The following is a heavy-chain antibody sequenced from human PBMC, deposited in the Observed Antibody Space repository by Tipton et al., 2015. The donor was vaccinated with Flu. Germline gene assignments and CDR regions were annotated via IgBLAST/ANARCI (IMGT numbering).Heavy chain of an antibody. V-gene: IGHV4-59*08. J-gene: IGHJ4*02. CDR1: GGSISSYY. CDR3: ACTEDSSGYYPLAFDY. CDR2: IYYSGST. D-gene: IGHD3-22*01. Sequence: LRLSCTVSGGSISSYYWSWIRQPPGKGLEWIGYIYYSGSTNYNPSLKSRVTMSVDTSKNQFSLKLSSVTAADTAVYYCACTEDSSGYYPLAFDYWGQGTLVTVSS.